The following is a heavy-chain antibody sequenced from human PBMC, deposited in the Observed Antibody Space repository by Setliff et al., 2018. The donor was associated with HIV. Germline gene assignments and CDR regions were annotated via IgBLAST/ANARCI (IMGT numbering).Heavy chain of an antibody. Sequence: ASVKVSCKASGYTFTSYYMHWVRRAPGQGLEWMGIINPSGGGTTYARKFQGRVTVTRDTSTTTVYMELSGLRSEDTDEYYCARATEAGTIDYWGQGTRVTVSS. D-gene: IGHD1-1*01. V-gene: IGHV1-46*01. CDR2: INPSGGGT. CDR1: GYTFTSYY. CDR3: ARATEAGTIDY. J-gene: IGHJ4*02.